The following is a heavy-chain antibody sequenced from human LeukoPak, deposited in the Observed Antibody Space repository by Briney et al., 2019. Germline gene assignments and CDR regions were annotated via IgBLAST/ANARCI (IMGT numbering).Heavy chain of an antibody. CDR2: INHSGST. CDR1: GGSFSGYY. CDR3: ARGFYGGNSHILLPNFDY. D-gene: IGHD4-23*01. Sequence: SETLSLTCADYGGSFSGYYWSWIRQPPGKGLEWIGEINHSGSTNYNPSLKSRVTISVDTSKNQFSLKLSSVTAADTAVYYCARGFYGGNSHILLPNFDYWGQGTLVTVSS. J-gene: IGHJ4*02. V-gene: IGHV4-34*01.